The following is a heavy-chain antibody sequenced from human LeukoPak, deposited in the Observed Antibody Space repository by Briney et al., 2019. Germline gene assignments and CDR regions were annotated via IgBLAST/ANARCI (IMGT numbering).Heavy chain of an antibody. CDR1: GFTFSDYA. D-gene: IGHD5-24*01. CDR2: ISGSGGRS. V-gene: IGHV3-23*01. J-gene: IGHJ4*02. Sequence: GGSLRLSCVVSGFTFSDYAMSWVRQAPGKGLERVSTISGSGGRSYSEDPVKGRFTISRDNSRNTLYLQTNSLRVEDTAIYYCAKGGPQFFDYWGQGTLVTVSS. CDR3: AKGGPQFFDY.